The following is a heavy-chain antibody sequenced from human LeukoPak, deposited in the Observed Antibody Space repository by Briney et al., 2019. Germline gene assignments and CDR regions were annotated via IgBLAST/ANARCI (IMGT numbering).Heavy chain of an antibody. CDR2: INHSGST. V-gene: IGHV4-34*01. D-gene: IGHD3-3*01. J-gene: IGHJ5*02. CDR3: ARFSRFTGYNWFDP. Sequence: SETLSLTCAVYGGSFSGYYWSWIRQPPGKGLEWIGEINHSGSTNYNPSLKSRVTISVDTSKNQFSLKLSSVTAADTAVYYCARFSRFTGYNWFDPWGQGTLVSVSS. CDR1: GGSFSGYY.